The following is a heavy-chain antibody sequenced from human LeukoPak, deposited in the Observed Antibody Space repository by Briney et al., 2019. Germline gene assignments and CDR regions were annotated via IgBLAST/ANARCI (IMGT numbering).Heavy chain of an antibody. D-gene: IGHD3-22*01. CDR3: AKPYYYDTSGYYRLNNWFDP. V-gene: IGHV6-1*01. J-gene: IGHJ5*02. Sequence: SQTLSLTCAISGDSVSSNSAAWNWIRQSPSRGLEWLGRTYYRSKWYNDYAVSVKSRITINPDTSKNQFSLQLNSVTPEDTAVYYCAKPYYYDTSGYYRLNNWFDPWGQGTLVTVSS. CDR1: GDSVSSNSAA. CDR2: TYYRSKWYN.